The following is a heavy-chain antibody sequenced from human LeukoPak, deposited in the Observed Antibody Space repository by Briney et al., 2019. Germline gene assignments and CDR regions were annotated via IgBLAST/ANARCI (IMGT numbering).Heavy chain of an antibody. CDR3: VRKGYSSGYDY. Sequence: GGSLRLSCSASGFTFSNYAMHWVRQAPGKGLEYVSAISSNGGRTYYADSVKGRFTISRDNSKNTLYHQMSSLRAEDTAVYYCVRKGYSSGYDYWGQGSLVTVSS. J-gene: IGHJ4*02. D-gene: IGHD6-19*01. CDR2: ISSNGGRT. V-gene: IGHV3-64D*09. CDR1: GFTFSNYA.